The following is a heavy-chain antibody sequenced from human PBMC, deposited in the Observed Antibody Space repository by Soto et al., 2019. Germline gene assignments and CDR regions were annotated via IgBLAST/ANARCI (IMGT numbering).Heavy chain of an antibody. CDR1: GYSLISYW. CDR3: ARIIGYCRNNDCSWTFDI. Sequence: GAFLKISCKTSGYSLISYWVAWVRQLPGKGLEWMGTFYPGDSTSTYSPSFQGQVTISVDKSISTAYLQLSSLKASDTAMYYCARIIGYCRNNDCSWTFDIWGQGTMVTVSS. D-gene: IGHD2-15*01. CDR2: FYPGDSTS. J-gene: IGHJ3*02. V-gene: IGHV5-51*01.